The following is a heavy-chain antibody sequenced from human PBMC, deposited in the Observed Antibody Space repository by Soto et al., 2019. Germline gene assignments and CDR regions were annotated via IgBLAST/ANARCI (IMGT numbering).Heavy chain of an antibody. J-gene: IGHJ4*02. Sequence: QVQLVESGGGVVQPGRSLRLSCAASGFTFSSYAMHWVRQAPGKGLEWVAVISYDGSNKYYADSVKGRFTISRDNSKNTLYLQMNSLRAEDTAVYYCARKRGYSDGYYFDYWGQGTLVTVSS. CDR3: ARKRGYSDGYYFDY. D-gene: IGHD5-18*01. V-gene: IGHV3-30-3*01. CDR2: ISYDGSNK. CDR1: GFTFSSYA.